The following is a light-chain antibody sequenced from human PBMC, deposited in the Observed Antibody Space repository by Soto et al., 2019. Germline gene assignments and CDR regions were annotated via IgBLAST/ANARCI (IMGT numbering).Light chain of an antibody. J-gene: IGLJ2*01. V-gene: IGLV4-69*01. CDR1: SGHSSYA. CDR3: QTWGTGIHVV. CDR2: LDSDGSH. Sequence: QSVLIQSPSASASLGASVKLTCTLSSGHSSYAIAWHQQQPEKGPRYLMKLDSDGSHTKGDAIPDRFSGSSSGAERYLTISSLQSEDEADYYCQTWGTGIHVVFGGGTKVTVL.